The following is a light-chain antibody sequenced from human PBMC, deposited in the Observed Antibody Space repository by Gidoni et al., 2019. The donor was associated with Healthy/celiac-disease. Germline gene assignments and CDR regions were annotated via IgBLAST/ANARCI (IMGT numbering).Light chain of an antibody. CDR3: QQYNSYPYT. Sequence: DIQMTLSPSTLSASVGDRVTITCRASQSISSWLAWYQQKPGQAPKLLIYDASSLESGVPSRFSGSGSGTEFTLTSSSLQPDDFATYYCQQYNSYPYTFGQXTKLEIK. CDR1: QSISSW. CDR2: DAS. V-gene: IGKV1-5*01. J-gene: IGKJ2*01.